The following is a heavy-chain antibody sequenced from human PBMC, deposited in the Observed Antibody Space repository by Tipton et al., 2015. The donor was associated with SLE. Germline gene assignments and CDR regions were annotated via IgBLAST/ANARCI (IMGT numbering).Heavy chain of an antibody. Sequence: TLSLTCTVSGGSISSGGYYWSWIRQHPGKGLEWIGYIYYSGSTYYNPSLKSRVTISVDTSKNQFSRKLSSVTAADTAVYYCASHSTHYCSSTSCYFDYWGQGTLVTVSS. J-gene: IGHJ4*02. D-gene: IGHD2-2*01. CDR2: IYYSGST. V-gene: IGHV4-31*03. CDR1: GGSISSGGYY. CDR3: ASHSTHYCSSTSCYFDY.